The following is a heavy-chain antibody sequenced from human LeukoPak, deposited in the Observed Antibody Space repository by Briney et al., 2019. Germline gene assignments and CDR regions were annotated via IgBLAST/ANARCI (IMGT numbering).Heavy chain of an antibody. J-gene: IGHJ6*03. D-gene: IGHD5-18*01. CDR2: INPSGGST. V-gene: IGHV1-46*01. Sequence: ASVKVSCKASGYTFTSYYMHWVRQAPGQGLEWMGIINPSGGSTSYAQKFQGRVTMTRDMSTRTVYMELSSLRSEDTAVYYCARDLGTAMVTVGYYYYMDVWGKGTTVTVSS. CDR3: ARDLGTAMVTVGYYYYMDV. CDR1: GYTFTSYY.